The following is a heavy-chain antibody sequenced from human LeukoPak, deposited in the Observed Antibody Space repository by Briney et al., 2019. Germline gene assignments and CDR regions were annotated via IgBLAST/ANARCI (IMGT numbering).Heavy chain of an antibody. CDR2: ISWNSGSI. CDR1: GFTFDDYA. V-gene: IGHV3-9*03. D-gene: IGHD1-26*01. CDR3: AKAVSGEIVGASVFDY. Sequence: GGSLRLSCAASGFTFDDYAMHWVRQAPGKGLEWVSGISWNSGSIGYADSVKGRFTISRDNAKNSLYLQMNSLRAEDIALYYCAKAVSGEIVGASVFDYWGQGTLVTVSS. J-gene: IGHJ4*02.